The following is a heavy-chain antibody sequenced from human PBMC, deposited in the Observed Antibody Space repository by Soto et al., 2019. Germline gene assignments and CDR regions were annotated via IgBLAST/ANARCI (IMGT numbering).Heavy chain of an antibody. CDR3: AGDPNYDFWSGYYYYGMDV. CDR1: GYTFTSYG. D-gene: IGHD3-3*01. V-gene: IGHV1-18*01. CDR2: ISAYNGNT. J-gene: IGHJ6*02. Sequence: ASVKVSCKASGYTFTSYGISWVRQAPGQGLEWMGWISAYNGNTNYAKKLQGRVTMTTANSTRTASMGLRSLSFDDTAVFYCAGDPNYDFWSGYYYYGMDVWGQGTTVTVSS.